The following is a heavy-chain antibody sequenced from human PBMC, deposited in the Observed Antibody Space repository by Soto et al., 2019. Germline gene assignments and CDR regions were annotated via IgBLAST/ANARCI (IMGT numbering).Heavy chain of an antibody. CDR1: GGSVSDYY. J-gene: IGHJ4*02. CDR2: IHYRVVI. V-gene: IGHV4-59*02. Sequence: PSETLSLTCNVSGGSVSDYYWSWIRQAPGKGLEWIGYIHYRVVINYNPSLKSRVTMSVDPSKNQFSLNLRSVTTADTAVYFCARDPACEHGQWGQGSLVTVS. CDR3: ARDPACEHGQ.